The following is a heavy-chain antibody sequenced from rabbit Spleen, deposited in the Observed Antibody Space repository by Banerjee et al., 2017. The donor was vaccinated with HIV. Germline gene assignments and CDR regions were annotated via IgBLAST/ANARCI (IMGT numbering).Heavy chain of an antibody. V-gene: IGHV1S45*01. CDR1: GFSFSDKAV. Sequence: QEQLVESGGGLVQPEGSLKLSCTASGFSFSDKAVMCWVRQAPGKGLEWIACINAITGRAVYASWAKGRFTFSKTSSTTVTLQVTSLTAADTATYFCARDLEDVIGWNFGWWGPGTLVTVS. CDR3: ARDLEDVIGWNFGW. D-gene: IGHD4-1*01. J-gene: IGHJ4*01. CDR2: INAITGRA.